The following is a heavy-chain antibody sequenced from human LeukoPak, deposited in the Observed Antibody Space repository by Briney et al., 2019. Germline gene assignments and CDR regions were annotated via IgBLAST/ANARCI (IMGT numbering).Heavy chain of an antibody. Sequence: GGSLRLSCAASGFTFRKYWMCWVRQAPRKGLLRVPRIKSEERSASYADSVKGRFTISRDNAKDTLYLQMNSLRADDTAVYYCARGPDCSGGSCYPGRFDYWGQGTLVTVSS. CDR2: IKSEERSA. CDR1: GFTFRKYW. CDR3: ARGPDCSGGSCYPGRFDY. J-gene: IGHJ4*02. V-gene: IGHV3-74*01. D-gene: IGHD2-15*01.